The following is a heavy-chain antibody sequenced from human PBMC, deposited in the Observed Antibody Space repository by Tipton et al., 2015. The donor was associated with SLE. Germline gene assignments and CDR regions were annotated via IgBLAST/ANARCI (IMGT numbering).Heavy chain of an antibody. Sequence: TLSLTCTVSGGSISSYYWGWIRQPPGKGLEWIGSIYYSGSTYYNPSLKSRVTISVDTSKNQFSLKLSSVTAADTAVYYCARGGRPNSSGYFPFDYWGQGTLVTVSS. CDR1: GGSISSYY. D-gene: IGHD3-22*01. V-gene: IGHV4-39*07. CDR2: IYYSGST. CDR3: ARGGRPNSSGYFPFDY. J-gene: IGHJ4*02.